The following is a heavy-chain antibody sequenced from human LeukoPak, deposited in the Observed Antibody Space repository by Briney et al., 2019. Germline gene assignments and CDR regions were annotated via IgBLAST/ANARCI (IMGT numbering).Heavy chain of an antibody. J-gene: IGHJ4*02. V-gene: IGHV3-7*01. CDR2: IKQDGSEK. CDR3: ARDCKSAYDSSGPFDY. Sequence: ETLSLTCTVSGGSISSSSYYWGWIRQPPGKGLEWVANIKQDGSEKYYVDSVKGRFTISRDNAENSLYLQMNSLRAEDTAVYYCARDCKSAYDSSGPFDYWGQGTLVTVSS. D-gene: IGHD3-22*01. CDR1: GGSISSSSYY.